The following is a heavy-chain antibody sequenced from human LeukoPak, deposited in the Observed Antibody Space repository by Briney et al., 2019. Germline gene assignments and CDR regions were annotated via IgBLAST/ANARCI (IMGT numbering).Heavy chain of an antibody. Sequence: SETLSLTCTVSGGSISSSSYYWGWIRQPPGKGLEWIGSIYYSGSTYYNPSLKSRVTISVDTSKNQFSLKLSSVTAADTAVYYCSGIKPYDSSGYPWGQGTLVTVSS. V-gene: IGHV4-39*01. CDR1: GGSISSSSYY. CDR3: SGIKPYDSSGYP. CDR2: IYYSGST. J-gene: IGHJ5*02. D-gene: IGHD3-22*01.